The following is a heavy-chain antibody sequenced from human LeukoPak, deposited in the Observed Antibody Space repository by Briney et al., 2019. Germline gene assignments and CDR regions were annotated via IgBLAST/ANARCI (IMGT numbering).Heavy chain of an antibody. CDR1: GFTFSSYA. V-gene: IGHV3-11*01. CDR3: AREGYSYGYADY. D-gene: IGHD5-18*01. J-gene: IGHJ4*02. Sequence: TGGSLRLSCAASGFTFSSYAMSWIRQAPGKGLEWVSYISSSGSTIYYADSVKGRFTISRDNAKNSLYLQMNSLRAEDTAVYYCAREGYSYGYADYWGQGTLVTVSS. CDR2: ISSSGSTI.